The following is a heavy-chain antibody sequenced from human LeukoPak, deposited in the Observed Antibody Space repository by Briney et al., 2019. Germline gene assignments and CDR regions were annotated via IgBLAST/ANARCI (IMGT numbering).Heavy chain of an antibody. CDR3: ARNQSGTGQDWFDP. Sequence: GGSLRLSCAASGFTFSSYSMNWVRQAPGKGLEWVSSISSSSSYIYYADSVKGRFTISRDNAKNSLYLQMNSLRAEDTAVYYCARNQSGTGQDWFDPWGQGTLVTVSS. D-gene: IGHD1-1*01. V-gene: IGHV3-21*01. CDR2: ISSSSSYI. J-gene: IGHJ5*02. CDR1: GFTFSSYS.